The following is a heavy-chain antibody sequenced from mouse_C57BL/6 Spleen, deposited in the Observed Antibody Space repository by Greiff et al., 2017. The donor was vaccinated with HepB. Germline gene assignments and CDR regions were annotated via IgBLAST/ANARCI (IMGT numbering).Heavy chain of an antibody. CDR3: ARSAVLRNWFAY. D-gene: IGHD1-1*01. V-gene: IGHV1-4*01. Sequence: QVQLQQSGAELARPGASVKMSCKASGYTFTSYTMHWVKQRPGQGLEWIGYINPSSGYTKYNQKFKDKATLTADKSSSTAYMQLSSLTSEDSAVYYCARSAVLRNWFAYWGQGTLVTVSA. CDR2: INPSSGYT. CDR1: GYTFTSYT. J-gene: IGHJ3*01.